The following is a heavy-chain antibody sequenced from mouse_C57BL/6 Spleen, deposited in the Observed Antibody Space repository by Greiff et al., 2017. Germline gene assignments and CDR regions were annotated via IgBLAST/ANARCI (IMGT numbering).Heavy chain of an antibody. CDR3: ARAGNYLYYFDY. J-gene: IGHJ2*01. CDR1: GYTFTSYW. V-gene: IGHV1-52*01. CDR2: IDPSDSET. Sequence: QVQLQQSGAELVRPGSSVKLSCKASGYTFTSYWMHWVKQRPIQGLEWIGNIDPSDSETHYNQKFKDKATLTVDKSSSTAYMQLSSLTSEDSAVYYCARAGNYLYYFDYWGQGTTLTVSS. D-gene: IGHD2-1*01.